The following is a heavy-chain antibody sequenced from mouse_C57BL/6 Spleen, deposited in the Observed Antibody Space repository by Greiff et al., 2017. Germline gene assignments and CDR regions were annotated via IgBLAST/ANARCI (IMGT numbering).Heavy chain of an antibody. J-gene: IGHJ2*01. V-gene: IGHV3-6*01. Sequence: EVKLMESGPGLVKPSQSLSLTCSVTGYSITSGYYWNWIRQFPGNKLEWMGYISYDGSNNYNPSLKNRISITRDTSKNQFFLKLNSVTTEDTATYYCASVPPTYYSNYEDYWGQGTTLTVSS. D-gene: IGHD2-5*01. CDR2: ISYDGSN. CDR1: GYSITSGYY. CDR3: ASVPPTYYSNYEDY.